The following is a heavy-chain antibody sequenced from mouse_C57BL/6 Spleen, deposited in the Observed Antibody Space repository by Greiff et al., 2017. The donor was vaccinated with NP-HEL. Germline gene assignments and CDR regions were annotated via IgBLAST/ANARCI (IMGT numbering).Heavy chain of an antibody. CDR2: INPSSGYT. Sequence: GQLQQSGADLAKPGASVKLSCKASGYTFTSYWMHWVKQRPGQGLEWIGYINPSSGYTKYNQKFKDKATLTADKSSSTAYMQLSSLTYEDSAVYYCARFDGGPYYAMDYWGQGTSVTVSS. D-gene: IGHD3-3*01. J-gene: IGHJ4*01. CDR3: ARFDGGPYYAMDY. V-gene: IGHV1-7*01. CDR1: GYTFTSYW.